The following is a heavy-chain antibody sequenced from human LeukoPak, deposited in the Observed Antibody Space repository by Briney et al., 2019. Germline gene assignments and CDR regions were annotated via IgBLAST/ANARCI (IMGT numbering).Heavy chain of an antibody. CDR3: AREYTYYYDSSGPITGGYYYYMDV. V-gene: IGHV4-4*07. J-gene: IGHJ6*03. CDR1: GGSISSYY. D-gene: IGHD3-22*01. CDR2: IYTSGST. Sequence: SETLSLTCTVSGGSISSYYWSWIRQPAGKGLEWIGRIYTSGSTNYNPSLKSRVTMSVDTSKNQFSLKLSSVTAADTAVYYCAREYTYYYDSSGPITGGYYYYMDVWGKGTTVTVSS.